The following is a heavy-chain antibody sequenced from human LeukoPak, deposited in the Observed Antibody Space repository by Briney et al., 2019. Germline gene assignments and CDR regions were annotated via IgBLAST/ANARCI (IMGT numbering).Heavy chain of an antibody. CDR1: GGSISTYY. Sequence: SETLSLTCTVSGGSISTYYGNWIRQAPGKGLEWIGYIYYSGSTNYNPSLKSRVTISVDTSKNQFSLKLSSVTAADTAVYYCARAIAAPPPRGYWGQGTLVTVSS. CDR2: IYYSGST. J-gene: IGHJ4*02. CDR3: ARAIAAPPPRGY. D-gene: IGHD6-6*01. V-gene: IGHV4-59*12.